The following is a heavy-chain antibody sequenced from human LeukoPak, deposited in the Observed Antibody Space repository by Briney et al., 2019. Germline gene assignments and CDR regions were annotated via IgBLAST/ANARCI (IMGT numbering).Heavy chain of an antibody. Sequence: GGSLRLSCAASGFTFSSYWMSWVRQAPGKGLEWVADIKQDGSEKYYVDSVKGRFTISRDNAKNSLYLQMNSLRAEDTAVYYCARSRMVYYYDSSGYGDYWGQGTLVTVSS. V-gene: IGHV3-7*01. CDR1: GFTFSSYW. CDR3: ARSRMVYYYDSSGYGDY. CDR2: IKQDGSEK. J-gene: IGHJ4*02. D-gene: IGHD3-22*01.